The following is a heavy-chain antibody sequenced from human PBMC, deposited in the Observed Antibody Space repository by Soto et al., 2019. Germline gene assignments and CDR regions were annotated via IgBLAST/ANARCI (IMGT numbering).Heavy chain of an antibody. D-gene: IGHD2-2*01. V-gene: IGHV4-59*01. J-gene: IGHJ5*02. Sequence: PSETLSLTCTVSGGSIISYYWSWIRQPPGKGLEWIGYIYYSGSTNYNPSLKSRVTISVDTSKNQFSLKLSSVTAADTAVYYCASQRGYCSSTSCHNWFDPWGQGTLVTVSS. CDR3: ASQRGYCSSTSCHNWFDP. CDR1: GGSIISYY. CDR2: IYYSGST.